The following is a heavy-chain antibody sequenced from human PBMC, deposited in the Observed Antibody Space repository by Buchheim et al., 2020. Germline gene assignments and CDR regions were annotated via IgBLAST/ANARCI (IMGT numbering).Heavy chain of an antibody. Sequence: EVQLVESGGGVARPGGSLRLSCATSGFSYNDYGMSWVRQVPGKGLEWVSGINWDGSSTVYGDSVKGRFTIIRDNVQNSLHLQMNNLRAEDTALYHCARHFYDTSGYYPGLDFWGRGTL. CDR3: ARHFYDTSGYYPGLDF. CDR2: INWDGSST. D-gene: IGHD3-22*01. J-gene: IGHJ4*02. CDR1: GFSYNDYG. V-gene: IGHV3-20*01.